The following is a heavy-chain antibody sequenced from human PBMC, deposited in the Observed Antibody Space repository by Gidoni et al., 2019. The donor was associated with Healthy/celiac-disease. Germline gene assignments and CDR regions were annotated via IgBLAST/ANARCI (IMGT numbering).Heavy chain of an antibody. V-gene: IGHV3-9*01. CDR1: GFTFDYYA. Sequence: EVQLVESGGGLVQPGRSLILSCAASGFTFDYYAMHWVRQAPGKGMEWVSGISGNSGSIGYADSVKGRFTNSRDNAKNSLYLKMNSLRAEDTALYYCAKNLVFGADRYDYGMDVWGQGTTVTVS. J-gene: IGHJ6*02. D-gene: IGHD3-3*01. CDR3: AKNLVFGADRYDYGMDV. CDR2: ISGNSGSI.